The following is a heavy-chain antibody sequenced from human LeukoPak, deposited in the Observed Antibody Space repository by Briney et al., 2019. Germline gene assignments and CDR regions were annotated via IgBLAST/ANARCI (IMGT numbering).Heavy chain of an antibody. J-gene: IGHJ4*02. D-gene: IGHD4-23*01. CDR2: ISGGDGST. CDR3: AQDPYGGKNFFFDH. Sequence: PGGSLRLSVPVSGFSFTNNYMSGVRQAPGKGLGWFSAISGGDGSTYSANSGRGRFTISGDKPKNTRFLQMNGRGPQATPVYYLAQDPYGGKNFFFDHWGQGTLVTVSS. CDR1: GFSFTNNY. V-gene: IGHV3-23*01.